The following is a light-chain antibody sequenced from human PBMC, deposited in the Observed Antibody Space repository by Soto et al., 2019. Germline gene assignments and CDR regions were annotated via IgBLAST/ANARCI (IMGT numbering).Light chain of an antibody. CDR3: QQRANWPRT. CDR2: GAS. CDR1: QSASSN. V-gene: IGKV3-11*01. Sequence: EIVMTQSPATLSLSPGETATLSCIASQSASSNLAWYQQKPGQVPRLLIYGASNRATGVSARFSGSGSGTDFTLTISSLEPEDFAVYYCQQRANWPRTFGQGTKVDIK. J-gene: IGKJ1*01.